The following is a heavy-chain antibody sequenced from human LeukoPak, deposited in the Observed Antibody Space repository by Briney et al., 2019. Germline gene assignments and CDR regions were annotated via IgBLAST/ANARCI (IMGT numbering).Heavy chain of an antibody. D-gene: IGHD6-13*01. V-gene: IGHV1-3*01. CDR2: INAGSGNT. CDR3: AREDSSSWYSTIDY. J-gene: IGHJ4*02. Sequence: GASVKVSCKASGYTFTSYAVHWVRQAPGQRLEWVGWINAGSGNTKYSQRFQARVTITRDTSASTAYMELRSLRSEDTAVYYCAREDSSSWYSTIDYWGQGTLVTVSS. CDR1: GYTFTSYA.